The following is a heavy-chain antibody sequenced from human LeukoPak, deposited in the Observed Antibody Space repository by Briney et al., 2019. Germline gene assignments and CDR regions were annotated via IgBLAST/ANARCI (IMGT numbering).Heavy chain of an antibody. Sequence: PGGSLRLSCAASGFTVSSNYMSWVRQAPGKGLEWVSVIYSGGSTYYADSVKGRFTISRDNSKNTLYLQMNSLRAEDTAVYYCAREKSRDTRWSKPGEDYWGQGTLVTVSS. CDR2: IYSGGST. J-gene: IGHJ4*02. CDR1: GFTVSSNY. CDR3: AREKSRDTRWSKPGEDY. D-gene: IGHD4-23*01. V-gene: IGHV3-66*01.